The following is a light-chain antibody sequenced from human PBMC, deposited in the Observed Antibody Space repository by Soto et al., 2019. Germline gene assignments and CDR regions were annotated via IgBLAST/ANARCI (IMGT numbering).Light chain of an antibody. CDR3: GTWASSLSAGV. CDR1: SSNIGNNY. CDR2: DNN. J-gene: IGLJ2*01. Sequence: QSVLPQPPSVSAAPGQKVTISCSGSSSNIGNNYVSWYQQLPGTAPKLLIYDNNKRPSGIPDRFSGYKSGTSATLGITGLQTGDEADYYCGTWASSLSAGVFGGGTKLTVL. V-gene: IGLV1-51*01.